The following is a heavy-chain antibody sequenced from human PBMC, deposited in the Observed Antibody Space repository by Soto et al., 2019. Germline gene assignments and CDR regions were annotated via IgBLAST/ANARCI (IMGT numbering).Heavy chain of an antibody. Sequence: SVTMSVTCAVDGGYFSGYYLTWIRQPPGTGLEWIGEINHSGSTNYNPSLKSRVTISVDTSKNQFSLKLTSVTAADTAVYYCARDKITGLFDYWGQGTLVTVSS. CDR2: INHSGST. CDR1: GGYFSGYY. D-gene: IGHD2-8*02. J-gene: IGHJ4*02. CDR3: ARDKITGLFDY. V-gene: IGHV4-34*01.